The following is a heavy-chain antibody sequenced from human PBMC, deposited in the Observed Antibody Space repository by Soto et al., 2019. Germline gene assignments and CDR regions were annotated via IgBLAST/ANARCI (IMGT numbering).Heavy chain of an antibody. J-gene: IGHJ6*02. Sequence: PGGSLRLSCAASGFTVSSNYMSWVRQAPGKGLEWVSVIYSGGSTYYADSVKGRFTISRDNSKNTLYLQMNSLRAEDTAVYYCASTARGGRSYYYGMDVWGQGTAVTVSS. V-gene: IGHV3-53*01. D-gene: IGHD2-15*01. CDR3: ASTARGGRSYYYGMDV. CDR1: GFTVSSNY. CDR2: IYSGGST.